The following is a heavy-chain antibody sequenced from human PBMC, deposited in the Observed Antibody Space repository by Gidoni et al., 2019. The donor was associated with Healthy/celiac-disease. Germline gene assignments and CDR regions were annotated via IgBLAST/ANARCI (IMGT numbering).Heavy chain of an antibody. CDR3: AGSGALYGWDY. Sequence: QVQLQESGTGLGKPSETLSLTCTVSGGSISSYYWSWIRQPPGKGLEWIGYIYYSGSTNYNPSLKSRVTISVDTSKNQFSLKLSSVTAADTAVYYCAGSGALYGWDYWGQGTLVTVSS. CDR2: IYYSGST. J-gene: IGHJ4*02. V-gene: IGHV4-59*01. CDR1: GGSISSYY. D-gene: IGHD4-17*01.